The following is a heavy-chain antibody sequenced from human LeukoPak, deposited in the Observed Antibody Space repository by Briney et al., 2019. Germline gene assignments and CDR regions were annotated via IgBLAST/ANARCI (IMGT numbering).Heavy chain of an antibody. CDR1: GGSISSYY. CDR3: ARVGRYYDSSGYTEFDAFDI. V-gene: IGHV4-59*01. CDR2: IYYSGST. Sequence: SETLSLTCTVSGGSISSYYWSWIRQPPGKGLEWIGYIYYSGSTNYNPSLKSRVTISVDTSKNQFSLKLSSVTAADTAVYYCARVGRYYDSSGYTEFDAFDIWGQGTMVTVSS. J-gene: IGHJ3*02. D-gene: IGHD3-22*01.